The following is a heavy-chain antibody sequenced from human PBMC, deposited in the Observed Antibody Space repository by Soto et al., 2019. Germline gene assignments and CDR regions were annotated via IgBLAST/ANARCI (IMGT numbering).Heavy chain of an antibody. V-gene: IGHV4-59*01. CDR1: GGSISSYY. Sequence: LSETLSLTCTVSGGSISSYYWSWIRQPPGKGLEWIGYIYYSGSTNYNPSLKSRVTISVDTSKNQFSLKLSSVTAADTAVYYCAAQTIFGVVTRLNYYYYYGMDVWGQGTTVTVSS. D-gene: IGHD3-3*01. J-gene: IGHJ6*02. CDR2: IYYSGST. CDR3: AAQTIFGVVTRLNYYYYYGMDV.